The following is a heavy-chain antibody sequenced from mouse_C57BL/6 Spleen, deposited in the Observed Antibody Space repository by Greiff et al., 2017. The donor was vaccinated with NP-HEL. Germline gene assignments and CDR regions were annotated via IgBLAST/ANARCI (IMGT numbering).Heavy chain of an antibody. CDR1: GYTYTSYW. CDR2: INPSNGGT. Sequence: QVQLQQPGTELVKPGASVKLSCKASGYTYTSYWMHWVKQRPGQGLEWIGNINPSNGGTNYNEKFKSKATLTVDKSSSTAYMQLSSLTSEDSAVYYCASPIYYGSSYHYYAMDYWGQGTSVTVSS. V-gene: IGHV1-53*01. J-gene: IGHJ4*01. CDR3: ASPIYYGSSYHYYAMDY. D-gene: IGHD1-1*01.